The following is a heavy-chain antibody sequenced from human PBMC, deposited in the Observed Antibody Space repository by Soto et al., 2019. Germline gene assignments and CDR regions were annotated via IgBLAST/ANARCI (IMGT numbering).Heavy chain of an antibody. J-gene: IGHJ4*02. Sequence: QVQLVQSGAEVKKPGSSVKVSCKASGGTFSSYTISWVRQAPGQGLEWMGRIIPILGIANYAKKFQGRVTITADKSTSTAYMERSSLRSEDTAVYYCARANLSSYYYDSSGSAYFDYWGQGTLVTVS. V-gene: IGHV1-69*02. CDR2: IIPILGIA. CDR1: GGTFSSYT. D-gene: IGHD3-22*01. CDR3: ARANLSSYYYDSSGSAYFDY.